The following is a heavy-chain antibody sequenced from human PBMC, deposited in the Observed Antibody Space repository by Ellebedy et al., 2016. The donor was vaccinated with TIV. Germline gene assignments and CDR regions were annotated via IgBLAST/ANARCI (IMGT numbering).Heavy chain of an antibody. Sequence: PGGSLRLSCAASGFTFSNFAMSWVRQAPGKGLEWVSVISGGCGSTYYADSVQGRFTISRDNSKNTLYLQMNSLRAEDTAVYSCAKGSIASAATCLDHWGQGTLVSISS. J-gene: IGHJ4*01. CDR1: GFTFSNFA. D-gene: IGHD6-13*01. CDR3: AKGSIASAATCLDH. V-gene: IGHV3-23*01. CDR2: ISGGCGST.